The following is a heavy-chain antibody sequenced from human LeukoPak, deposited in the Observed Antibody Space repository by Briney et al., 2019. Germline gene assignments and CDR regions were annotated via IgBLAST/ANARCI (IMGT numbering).Heavy chain of an antibody. J-gene: IGHJ5*02. CDR2: MNPNSGNT. V-gene: IGHV1-8*01. D-gene: IGHD1-26*01. CDR3: ARGLSGSYPDNWFGP. CDR1: GYTFTSYD. Sequence: GASVKVSCKASGYTFTSYDINWVRQATGQGLEWMGWMNPNSGNTGYAQKFQGRVTMTRNTSISTAYMELSSLRSEDTAVYYCARGLSGSYPDNWFGPWGQGTLVTVSS.